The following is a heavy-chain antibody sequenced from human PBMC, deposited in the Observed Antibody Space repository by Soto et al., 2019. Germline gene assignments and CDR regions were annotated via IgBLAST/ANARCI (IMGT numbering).Heavy chain of an antibody. V-gene: IGHV3-48*01. CDR2: ISSSSSTI. J-gene: IGHJ6*03. CDR3: ARAASSTSYYYYMDV. D-gene: IGHD6-25*01. CDR1: GFTFSSYS. Sequence: EVQLVESGGGLVQPGGSLRLSCAASGFTFSSYSVNWVRQAPGKGLEWVSYISSSSSTIYYADSVKGRFTISRDNAKNSLYLQMNSLRAEDTAVYYCARAASSTSYYYYMDVWGKGTTVTVSS.